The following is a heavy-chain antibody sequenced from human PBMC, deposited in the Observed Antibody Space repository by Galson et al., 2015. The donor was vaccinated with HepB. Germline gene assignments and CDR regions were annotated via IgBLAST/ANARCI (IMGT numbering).Heavy chain of an antibody. J-gene: IGHJ4*02. CDR2: IDPSDSYT. D-gene: IGHD1-7*01. CDR1: GYSFTSYW. V-gene: IGHV5-10-1*01. Sequence: SGAEVKKPGGSLRISCKGSGYSFTSYWSSWVRQMPGKGLEWMGRIDPSDSYTNYSPSFRGHVTISADKSISTAYLQWSSLKASDTAMYYCARHDRGLELTNYDYWGQGTLVTVSS. CDR3: ARHDRGLELTNYDY.